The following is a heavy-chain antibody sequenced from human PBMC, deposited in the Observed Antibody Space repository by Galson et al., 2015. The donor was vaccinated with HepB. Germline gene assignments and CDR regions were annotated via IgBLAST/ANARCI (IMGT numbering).Heavy chain of an antibody. J-gene: IGHJ2*01. Sequence: SLRLSCAASGFTFSSYGIHWVRQAAGKGLEWVAVISYDGSNEKYADSVKGRFTIFRDNSKNTAYLQMNSLRAEDTAVYYCAKSGYEYWYFDFRGRGTLVTVSS. CDR1: GFTFSSYG. D-gene: IGHD3-3*01. CDR3: AKSGYEYWYFDF. CDR2: ISYDGSNE. V-gene: IGHV3-30*18.